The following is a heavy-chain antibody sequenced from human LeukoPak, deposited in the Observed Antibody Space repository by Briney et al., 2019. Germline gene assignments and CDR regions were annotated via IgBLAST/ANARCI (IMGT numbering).Heavy chain of an antibody. V-gene: IGHV4-59*11. CDR3: ARDGGSSWYRYNWFDP. CDR1: GGSIISHD. Sequence: SETLSCTCTVAGGSIISHDWSWIRQPPGKGLEWIGYIYYSGSTNYNPSLKSRVTISVDTSKNQFSLKLSSVTAADTAVYYCARDGGSSWYRYNWFDPWGQGTLVTVSS. D-gene: IGHD6-13*01. J-gene: IGHJ5*02. CDR2: IYYSGST.